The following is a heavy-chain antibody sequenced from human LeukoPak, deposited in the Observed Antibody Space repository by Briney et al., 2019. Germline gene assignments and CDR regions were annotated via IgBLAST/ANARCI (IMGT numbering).Heavy chain of an antibody. D-gene: IGHD3-22*01. CDR2: ISAYNGDT. CDR1: GYTFTSYG. J-gene: IGHJ4*02. V-gene: IGHV1-18*01. CDR3: ARGHSLYYYDSSGYADY. Sequence: ASVKVSCKASGYTFTSYGISWVRQAPGQGLEWMGWISAYNGDTNYAQKLQGRVTMTTDTSTSTAYMELRSLRSDDTAVYYCARGHSLYYYDSSGYADYWGQGTLVTLSS.